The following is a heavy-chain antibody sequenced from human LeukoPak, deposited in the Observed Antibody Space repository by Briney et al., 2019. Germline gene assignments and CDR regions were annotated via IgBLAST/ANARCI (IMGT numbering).Heavy chain of an antibody. J-gene: IGHJ4*02. V-gene: IGHV1-2*02. CDR2: INPNSGGT. D-gene: IGHD1-26*01. Sequence: ASVKVSCKASGYTFTGYYMHWVRQAPGQGLEWMGWINPNSGGTNYAQKFQGRVTMTRDTSTSTVYMELSSLRSEDTAVYYCASLSGSYSFDYWGQGTLVTVSS. CDR3: ASLSGSYSFDY. CDR1: GYTFTGYY.